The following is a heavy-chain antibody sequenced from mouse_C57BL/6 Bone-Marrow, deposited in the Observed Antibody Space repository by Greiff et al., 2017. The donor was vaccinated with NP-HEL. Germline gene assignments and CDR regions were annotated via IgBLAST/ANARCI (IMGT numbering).Heavy chain of an antibody. CDR3: ASSSIYYDYTWFAY. V-gene: IGHV1-69*01. CDR2: IDPSDSYT. D-gene: IGHD2-4*01. J-gene: IGHJ3*01. Sequence: QVQLQQPGAELVMPGASVKLSCKASGYTFTSYWMHWVKQRPGQGLEWIGEIDPSDSYTNYNQKFKGKSTLTVDKSSSTAYMQLSSLTSEDSAVSYCASSSIYYDYTWFAYWGQGTLVTVSA. CDR1: GYTFTSYW.